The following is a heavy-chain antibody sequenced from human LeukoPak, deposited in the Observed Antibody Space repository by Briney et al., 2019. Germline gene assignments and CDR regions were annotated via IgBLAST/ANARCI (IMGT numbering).Heavy chain of an antibody. CDR3: ARDRESYCTGGSCYSTGDY. CDR1: GFTFSSYS. CDR2: ISSSSSYI. Sequence: PGGSLRLSCAASGFTFSSYSMNWVRQAPGKGLEWVSSISSSSSYIYYADSMKVRFTMSRDNAKNSLYLQMNSLRAEDTAVYYCARDRESYCTGGSCYSTGDYWGQGTLVTVSS. D-gene: IGHD2-15*01. V-gene: IGHV3-21*01. J-gene: IGHJ4*02.